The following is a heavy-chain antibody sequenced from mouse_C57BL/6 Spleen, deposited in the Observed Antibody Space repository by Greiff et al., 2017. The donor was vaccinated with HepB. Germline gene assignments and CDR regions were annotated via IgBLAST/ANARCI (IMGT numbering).Heavy chain of an antibody. D-gene: IGHD1-1*01. V-gene: IGHV1-64*01. CDR2: IHPNSGST. Sequence: QVQLQQPGAELVKPGASVKLSCKASGYTFTSYWMHWVKQRPGQGLEWIGMIHPNSGSTNYNEKFKSKATLTVDKSSSTAYMQLSSLPSEDSAVYYCARGANYGSSYPYYAMDYWGQGTSVTVSS. CDR1: GYTFTSYW. CDR3: ARGANYGSSYPYYAMDY. J-gene: IGHJ4*01.